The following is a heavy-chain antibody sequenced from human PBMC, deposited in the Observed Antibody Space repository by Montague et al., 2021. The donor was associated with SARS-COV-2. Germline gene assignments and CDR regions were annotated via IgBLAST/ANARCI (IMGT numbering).Heavy chain of an antibody. J-gene: IGHJ3*02. CDR3: ARFPTSYYYDSKAAPATPDAFDI. Sequence: SETLSLTCTVSGGSISSSGYYWGWIHQPPGKGLEWIGSIYYSGSTYYNPSLKSRVTISVDTSKNQFSLKLSSVTAADTAVYYCARFPTSYYYDSKAAPATPDAFDIWGQGTMVIVSS. CDR1: GGSISSSGYY. D-gene: IGHD3-22*01. V-gene: IGHV4-39*01. CDR2: IYYSGST.